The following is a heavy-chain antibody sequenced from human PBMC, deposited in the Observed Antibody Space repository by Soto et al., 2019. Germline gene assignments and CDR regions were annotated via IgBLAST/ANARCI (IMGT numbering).Heavy chain of an antibody. CDR2: IYWDDDK. D-gene: IGHD3-22*01. CDR1: GFSLSTSGVG. CDR3: ALSRGMIVVVIGAFDI. J-gene: IGHJ3*02. Sequence: QITLKESGPTLMKPTQTLTLTCTFSGFSLSTSGVGVGWIRQPPGKALEWLALIYWDDDKRYSPSLKSRLTITKDTSKNQVVLTMTNMDPVDTATYYCALSRGMIVVVIGAFDIWGQGTMVTVSS. V-gene: IGHV2-5*02.